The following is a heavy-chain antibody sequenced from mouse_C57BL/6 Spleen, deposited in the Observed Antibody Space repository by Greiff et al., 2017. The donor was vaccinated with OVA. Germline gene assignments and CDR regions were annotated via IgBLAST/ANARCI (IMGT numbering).Heavy chain of an antibody. D-gene: IGHD2-4*01. CDR1: GYTFTSYW. CDR3: ARPPYYDYDDYAMDY. Sequence: QVQLQQPGTELVKPGASVKLSCKASGYTFTSYWMHWVKQRPGQGLEWIGNINPSNGGTNYNEKFKSKATLTVDKSSSTAYMQLSSLTSEDSAVFYCARPPYYDYDDYAMDYWGQGTSVTVSS. J-gene: IGHJ4*01. V-gene: IGHV1-53*01. CDR2: INPSNGGT.